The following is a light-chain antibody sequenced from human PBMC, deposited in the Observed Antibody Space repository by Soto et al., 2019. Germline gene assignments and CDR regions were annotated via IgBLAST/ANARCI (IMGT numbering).Light chain of an antibody. Sequence: QSVLTQPASVSGSPGQSIAISCTGTSSDIGGYNYVSWYQQHPGKAPKLILYDVGTRPSGVSDRFSGSTSGNTASLTISGLQAEDEADYYCSSYTPGSTLFATGTKVTVL. CDR1: SSDIGGYNY. CDR3: SSYTPGSTL. CDR2: DVG. V-gene: IGLV2-14*01. J-gene: IGLJ1*01.